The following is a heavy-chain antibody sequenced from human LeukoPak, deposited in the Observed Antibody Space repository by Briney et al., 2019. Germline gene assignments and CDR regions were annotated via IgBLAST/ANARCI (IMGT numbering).Heavy chain of an antibody. CDR3: ARATVAPIDYYYYMDV. V-gene: IGHV4-59*11. CDR1: GGSISSHY. J-gene: IGHJ6*03. CDR2: IYSSGST. D-gene: IGHD5-12*01. Sequence: SETLSLTCTVSGGSISSHYWSWIRQPPGKGLEWIGYIYSSGSTNYSPSLKSRLTISVDTSKNQFSLKLSSVTAADTAVYYCARATVAPIDYYYYMDVWGKGTTVTVSS.